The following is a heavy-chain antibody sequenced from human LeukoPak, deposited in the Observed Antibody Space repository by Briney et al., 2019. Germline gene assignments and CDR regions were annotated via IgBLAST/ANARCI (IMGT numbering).Heavy chain of an antibody. CDR2: ISYDGSNK. Sequence: GGSLRLSCAASGFTFSSYGMHWVRQAPGKGLEWVAVISYDGSNKYYADSVKGRFTISRDNSKNTLYLQMNSLRAEDTAVYYCAKDSRQGDYDILTGYYAQTLGLFDYWGQGTLVTVSS. D-gene: IGHD3-9*01. CDR1: GFTFSSYG. V-gene: IGHV3-30*18. J-gene: IGHJ4*02. CDR3: AKDSRQGDYDILTGYYAQTLGLFDY.